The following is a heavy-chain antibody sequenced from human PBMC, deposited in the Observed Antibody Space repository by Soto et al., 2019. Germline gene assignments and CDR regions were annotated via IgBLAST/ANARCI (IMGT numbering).Heavy chain of an antibody. CDR2: IFSRGTP. CDR1: GVSITDYH. CDR3: AKRFGDYVGWFDP. V-gene: IGHV4-59*01. D-gene: IGHD4-17*01. Sequence: QVQLQESGPGLVKPSETLSLTCTVSGVSITDYHWSWIRQSPGRGLEWIGYIFSRGTPNYNPSLKSRVTLSVDTSRNQFSLKLNSLTAADTAMYFCAKRFGDYVGWFDPWGQGALVIVSS. J-gene: IGHJ5*02.